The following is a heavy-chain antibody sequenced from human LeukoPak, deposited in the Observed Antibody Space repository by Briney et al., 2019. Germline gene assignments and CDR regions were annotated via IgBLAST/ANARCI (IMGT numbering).Heavy chain of an antibody. CDR2: IYYSGST. J-gene: IGHJ4*02. CDR1: GGSISNYY. Sequence: SETLSLTCTVSGGSISNYYWSWIRQPPGKGLEWIGYIYYSGSTNYNPSLKSRVTISVDTSKKQFSLKLSSVTAADTAVYYCARVTGYIIEDYFDYWGQGTLVTVSS. D-gene: IGHD6-13*01. CDR3: ARVTGYIIEDYFDY. V-gene: IGHV4-59*01.